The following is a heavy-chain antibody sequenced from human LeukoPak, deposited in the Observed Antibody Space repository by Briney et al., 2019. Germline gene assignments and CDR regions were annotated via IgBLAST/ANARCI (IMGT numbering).Heavy chain of an antibody. D-gene: IGHD7-27*01. CDR3: AIDPSWGTHS. J-gene: IGHJ4*02. V-gene: IGHV3-23*01. Sequence: GGSLRLSCAASGFTFSTYTMYWVRHPPGKRLEWVSIIGSSGGGIHYADSVKGRFTISRDNSKSALYLQMNSLRVEDTAVYYCAIDPSWGTHSWGQGVLVTVSS. CDR2: IGSSGGGI. CDR1: GFTFSTYT.